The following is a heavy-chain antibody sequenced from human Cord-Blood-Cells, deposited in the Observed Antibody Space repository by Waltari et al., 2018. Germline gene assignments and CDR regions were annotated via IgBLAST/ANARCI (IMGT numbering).Heavy chain of an antibody. Sequence: QVQLQQWGAGLLKPSETLSLTCAVYGGSFSGYYWSWIRQPPGKGLEWIGENNHSGSTNYNPSLKSRVTISVDTSKNQFSLKLSSVTAADTAVYYCARSLGGNSRVFDYWGQGTLVTVSS. V-gene: IGHV4-34*01. CDR1: GGSFSGYY. J-gene: IGHJ4*02. D-gene: IGHD2-21*02. CDR2: NNHSGST. CDR3: ARSLGGNSRVFDY.